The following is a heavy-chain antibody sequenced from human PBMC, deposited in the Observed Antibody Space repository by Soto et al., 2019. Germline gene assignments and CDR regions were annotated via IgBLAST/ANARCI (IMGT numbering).Heavy chain of an antibody. CDR2: ISAYNGNT. CDR1: GYTFTSYG. V-gene: IGHV1-18*04. J-gene: IGHJ6*02. CDR3: ARWGYYDSSGYFHYYYGMDV. Sequence: GASVKVSCKASGYTFTSYGISWVRQAPGQGLEWMGWISAYNGNTNYAQKLQGRVTMTTDTSTSTAYMELRSLRSDDTAVYYCARWGYYDSSGYFHYYYGMDVWGQGTTVTVSS. D-gene: IGHD3-22*01.